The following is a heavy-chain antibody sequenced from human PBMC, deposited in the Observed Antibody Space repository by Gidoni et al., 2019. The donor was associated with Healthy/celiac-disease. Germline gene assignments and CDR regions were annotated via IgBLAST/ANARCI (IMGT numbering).Heavy chain of an antibody. CDR3: ARGQELRENYFDY. D-gene: IGHD1-7*01. J-gene: IGHJ4*02. CDR1: GGTFSSYA. CDR2: LIPIFDTT. V-gene: IGHV1-69*01. Sequence: QVQLVQSGAEVKKPGSSVKVSCKASGGTFSSYAISWVRQAPGQGLEWMGGLIPIFDTTNYAQKFQGRVTITADESTNTAYMELSSLRSEDTAVYYCARGQELRENYFDYWGQGTLVTVSS.